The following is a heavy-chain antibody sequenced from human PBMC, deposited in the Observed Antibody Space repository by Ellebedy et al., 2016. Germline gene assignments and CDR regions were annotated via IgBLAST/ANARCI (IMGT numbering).Heavy chain of an antibody. CDR3: TRDGSEWSRDV. D-gene: IGHD3-3*01. V-gene: IGHV3-21*06. CDR1: GFTFNVAG. Sequence: GESLKISXAASGFTFNVAGMTWVRQAPGKGLEWVATIVFSGTAAYHSDSAKGRFILSRDNVKNLVFLQMNSLRVEDTAVYYCTRDGSEWSRDVWGQGTLVTVSS. CDR2: IVFSGTAA. J-gene: IGHJ4*02.